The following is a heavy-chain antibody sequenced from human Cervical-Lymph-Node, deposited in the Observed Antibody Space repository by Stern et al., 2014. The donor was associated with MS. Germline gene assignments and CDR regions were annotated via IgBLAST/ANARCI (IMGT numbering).Heavy chain of an antibody. CDR1: GDTFTSYF. J-gene: IGHJ5*02. V-gene: IGHV1-2*02. CDR2: IHPSNCAT. D-gene: IGHD3-3*01. Sequence: QVQLVQSGAEVKTPGASVKVSCKASGDTFTSYFIHWVRQAPGQGLEWMGWIHPSNCATDRSQSYPGRVTLTRDASTRTAYMELRRLKSDATAVYYCASPRGGFSSSRLFLAFDPWGQGTLVTVSS. CDR3: ASPRGGFSSSRLFLAFDP.